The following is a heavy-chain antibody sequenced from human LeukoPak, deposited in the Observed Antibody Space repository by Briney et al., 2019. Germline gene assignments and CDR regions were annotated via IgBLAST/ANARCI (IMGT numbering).Heavy chain of an antibody. D-gene: IGHD3-10*01. CDR3: ARGRKYYSGSGNHFDY. CDR1: GGTFSSYA. CDR2: IIPIFGTA. Sequence: ASVKVSCKASGGTFSSYAISWVRQAPGQGLEWMGGIIPIFGTANYAQKFQGRVTITADESTSTAYMELSSLRSEDTAVYYCARGRKYYSGSGNHFDYWGQGTLVTVSS. V-gene: IGHV1-69*13. J-gene: IGHJ4*02.